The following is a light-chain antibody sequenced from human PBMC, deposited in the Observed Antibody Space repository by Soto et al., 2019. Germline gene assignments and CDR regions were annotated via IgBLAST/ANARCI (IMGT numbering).Light chain of an antibody. Sequence: IPMAQSPSTLSASVRDSVTFTCRASQNIVTWLAWYQQTPGKAPKVLIYDASTLESGVPSRFSGSGSGTEFTLTINGLQPDDFATYYCQQYNSYSVTFGQGTKVDIK. CDR2: DAS. V-gene: IGKV1-5*01. CDR3: QQYNSYSVT. J-gene: IGKJ1*01. CDR1: QNIVTW.